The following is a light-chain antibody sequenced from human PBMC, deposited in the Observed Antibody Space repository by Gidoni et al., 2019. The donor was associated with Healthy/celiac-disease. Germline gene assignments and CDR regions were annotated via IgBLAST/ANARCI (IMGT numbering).Light chain of an antibody. CDR2: DAS. Sequence: EIVLTQSPATLSLSPGERATLSCRASQSVSSYLAWYQQKPGQAPRLLIYDASNRATGIPARFSGSGSGTDFTLTISSLEPEDFAVYSCQQRSNWPQLTFGGXTKVEIK. CDR1: QSVSSY. J-gene: IGKJ4*01. V-gene: IGKV3-11*01. CDR3: QQRSNWPQLT.